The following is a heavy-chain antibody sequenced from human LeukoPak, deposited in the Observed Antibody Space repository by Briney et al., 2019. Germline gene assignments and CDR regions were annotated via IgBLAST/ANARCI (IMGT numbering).Heavy chain of an antibody. Sequence: ASVKVSCKASGYTFTGYYMHWVRQAPGQGLEWMGWINPNSGGTNYAQKFQGRVTMTRDTSISTAYMELSRLRSDDTAVYYCARAASQATSDFDYWGQGTLVTVSS. V-gene: IGHV1-2*02. J-gene: IGHJ4*02. CDR1: GYTFTGYY. CDR3: ARAASQATSDFDY. CDR2: INPNSGGT.